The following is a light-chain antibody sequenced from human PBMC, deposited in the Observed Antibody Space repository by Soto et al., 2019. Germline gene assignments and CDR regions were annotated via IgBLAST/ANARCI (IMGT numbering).Light chain of an antibody. Sequence: QSVLTQPASVSGSPGQSITISCTGTSSDVGGYNYVSWYQQHPGKAPKLMIYDVSNRPSGVSNRFSGSKSGNTASLTISGLQAEDEADYYCISYTSSSTLDYVFGTGTKVTVL. CDR3: ISYTSSSTLDYV. CDR1: SSDVGGYNY. V-gene: IGLV2-14*01. J-gene: IGLJ1*01. CDR2: DVS.